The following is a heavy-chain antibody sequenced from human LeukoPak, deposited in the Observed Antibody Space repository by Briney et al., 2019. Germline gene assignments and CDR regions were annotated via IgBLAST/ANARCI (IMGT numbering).Heavy chain of an antibody. Sequence: PGGSLRLSCAASGFTFRSYEMNWVRQAPGMGLEWLSYIHNSGRIIYYADSVKGRFTISRDNAKNSLYLQMNSLRAEDTAAYYCARGPPVPAAIPFDYWGQGTLVTVSS. CDR1: GFTFRSYE. CDR2: IHNSGRII. D-gene: IGHD2-2*01. CDR3: ARGPPVPAAIPFDY. J-gene: IGHJ4*02. V-gene: IGHV3-48*03.